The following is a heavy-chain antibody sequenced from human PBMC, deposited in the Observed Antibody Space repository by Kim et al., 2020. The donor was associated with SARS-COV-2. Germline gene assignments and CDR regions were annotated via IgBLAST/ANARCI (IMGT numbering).Heavy chain of an antibody. Sequence: GGSLRLSCAASGFTFSSYGMHWVRQAPGKGLEWVAAIWYDGSNKYYADSVKGRFTISRDNSKNTLYLQMNSLRAEDTAVYYCARDISLWYFDLWGRGTLV. CDR3: ARDISLWYFDL. CDR2: IWYDGSNK. CDR1: GFTFSSYG. V-gene: IGHV3-33*01. J-gene: IGHJ2*01.